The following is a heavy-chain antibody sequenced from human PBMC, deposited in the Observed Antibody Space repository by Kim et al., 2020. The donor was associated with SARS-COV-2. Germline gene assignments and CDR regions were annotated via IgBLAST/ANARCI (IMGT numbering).Heavy chain of an antibody. V-gene: IGHV4-34*01. D-gene: IGHD6-13*01. CDR3: ARGVRQQLVRYYYYGMDV. J-gene: IGHJ6*02. CDR1: GGSFSGYY. CDR2: INHSGST. Sequence: SETLSLTCAVYGGSFSGYYWSWIRQPPGKGLEWIGEINHSGSTNYNPSLKSRVTISVDTSKNQFSLKPSSVTAADTAVYYCARGVRQQLVRYYYYGMDVWGQGTTVTVSS.